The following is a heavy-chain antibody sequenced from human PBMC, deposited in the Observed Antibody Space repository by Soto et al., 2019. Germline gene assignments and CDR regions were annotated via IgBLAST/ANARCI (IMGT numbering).Heavy chain of an antibody. V-gene: IGHV4-39*01. CDR1: GDSIISSDFY. Sequence: PSETLSLTCTASGDSIISSDFYWGWVRQPPGKGLEWIGSIFYLGSSYYNPSLKSRVTMSVDTSKNQFSLRLRSVTAADTALYFCERHSLALRKTNSCDHWGQGIMVTVSS. D-gene: IGHD3-3*02. CDR2: IFYLGSS. J-gene: IGHJ5*02. CDR3: ERHSLALRKTNSCDH.